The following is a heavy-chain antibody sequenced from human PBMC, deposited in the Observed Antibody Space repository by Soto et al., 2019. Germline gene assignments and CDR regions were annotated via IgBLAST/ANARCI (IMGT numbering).Heavy chain of an antibody. CDR2: IIPKFPTG. D-gene: IGHD6-19*01. Sequence: QVQLVQSGTEVKKPGSSVRVSCKVSGGSFSDYAITWVRQAPGQGLEWMGGIIPKFPTGEYAKKFQGTVKLTADKSTTTVDLEVSSLRYEDTAVYYCARDGVRGGWYYFDLWGQGTQVSVSS. CDR3: ARDGVRGGWYYFDL. CDR1: GGSFSDYA. J-gene: IGHJ4*02. V-gene: IGHV1-69*06.